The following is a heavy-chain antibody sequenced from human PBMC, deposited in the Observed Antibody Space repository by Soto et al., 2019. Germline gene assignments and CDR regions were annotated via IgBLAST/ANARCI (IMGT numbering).Heavy chain of an antibody. D-gene: IGHD2-2*01. CDR2: IYWDGEK. CDR1: CFSLSTSGVG. CDR3: AHFIVVPPSDVFDV. V-gene: IGHV2-5*02. Sequence: QITLKESGPALVKTTQTLTLTCTFSCFSLSTSGVGVGWIRQPPGKALEWLALIYWDGEKRYSPSQKSRLAITTDTSKNQVVLTMTNLDPVDTATYYCAHFIVVPPSDVFDVWGQGTMVAVSS. J-gene: IGHJ3*01.